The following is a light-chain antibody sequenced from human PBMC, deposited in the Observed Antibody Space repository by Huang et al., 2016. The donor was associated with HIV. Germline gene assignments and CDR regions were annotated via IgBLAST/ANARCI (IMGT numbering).Light chain of an antibody. V-gene: IGKV3-11*01. CDR2: AAS. J-gene: IGKJ2*01. CDR1: QGVSSS. Sequence: EVVLTQSPATLSLSPGERATLSCRASQGVSSSFAWYQQKPGQAPRLLIYAASVRATGIPARFRCSASGTDFTLTISSLEPEDFAVYYCQQRRNWPPYTFGQGTKLEIK. CDR3: QQRRNWPPYT.